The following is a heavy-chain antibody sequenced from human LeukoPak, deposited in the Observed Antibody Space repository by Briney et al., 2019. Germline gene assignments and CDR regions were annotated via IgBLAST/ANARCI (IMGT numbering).Heavy chain of an antibody. J-gene: IGHJ4*02. CDR2: IYHSGST. CDR1: GGSISSGGYW. CDR3: ARQDTAMVLDY. V-gene: IGHV4-30-2*01. Sequence: TLSLTGAVSGGSISSGGYWGSWIRQPRGKGLEWIGYIYHSGSTYYIPSLKSRVTISVDRSKNQFSLKLSSVTGADTAVYYCARQDTAMVLDYWGQGTLVTVSS. D-gene: IGHD5-18*01.